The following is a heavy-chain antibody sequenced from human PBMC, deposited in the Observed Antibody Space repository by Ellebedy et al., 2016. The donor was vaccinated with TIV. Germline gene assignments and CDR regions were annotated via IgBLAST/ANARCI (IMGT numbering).Heavy chain of an antibody. CDR1: GGSISSYY. V-gene: IGHV4-59*08. J-gene: IGHJ4*02. D-gene: IGHD3-10*01. Sequence: SETLSLTCTVSGGSISSYYWSWIRQPPGKGLEWIGYIYYSGSTNYNPSLKSRVTISVDTSKNQFSLKLSSVTAADTAVYYCARVGLGVRGVINGNYFDYWGQGTLVTVSS. CDR3: ARVGLGVRGVINGNYFDY. CDR2: IYYSGST.